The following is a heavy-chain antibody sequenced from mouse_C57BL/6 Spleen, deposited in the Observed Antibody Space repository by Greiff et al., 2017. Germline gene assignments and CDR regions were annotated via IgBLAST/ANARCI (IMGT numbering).Heavy chain of an antibody. Sequence: EVMLVESGGGLVKPGGSLKLSCAASGFTFSDYGMHWVRQAPEKGLEWVAYISSGSSTIYYADTVKGRFTISRDNAKNTLCLQMTSVRAEDTAMCYCARGSWYFDVWGTGTTVTVSS. CDR1: GFTFSDYG. CDR2: ISSGSSTI. J-gene: IGHJ1*03. CDR3: ARGSWYFDV. V-gene: IGHV5-17*01.